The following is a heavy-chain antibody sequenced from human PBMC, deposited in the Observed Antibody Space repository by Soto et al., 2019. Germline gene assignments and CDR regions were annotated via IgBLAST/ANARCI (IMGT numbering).Heavy chain of an antibody. Sequence: EVQLVESGGGLVQPGGSLRLSCAASGFSFSSHWMTWVRQTPGKGLEWVANIKEDGSQKYYVDSVKGRFTILRDNANNSLSLQMNSLRVEDTAVYYCARDGRYCTWSDCRGDAFDVWGQGTGVTVSS. CDR3: ARDGRYCTWSDCRGDAFDV. CDR2: IKEDGSQK. CDR1: GFSFSSHW. D-gene: IGHD2-8*01. J-gene: IGHJ3*01. V-gene: IGHV3-7*01.